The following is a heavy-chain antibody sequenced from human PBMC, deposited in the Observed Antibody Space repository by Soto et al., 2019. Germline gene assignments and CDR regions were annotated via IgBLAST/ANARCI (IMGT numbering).Heavy chain of an antibody. CDR2: INHSGST. Sequence: PSETLSLTCAVYGGSFSGYYWSWIRQPPGKGLEWIGEINHSGSTNYNPSLKSRVTISVDTSKNQFSLKLSSVTAADTAVYYCARALRYFDWLPRYYYYGMDVWGQGTTVTVSS. CDR1: GGSFSGYY. V-gene: IGHV4-34*01. J-gene: IGHJ6*02. D-gene: IGHD3-9*01. CDR3: ARALRYFDWLPRYYYYGMDV.